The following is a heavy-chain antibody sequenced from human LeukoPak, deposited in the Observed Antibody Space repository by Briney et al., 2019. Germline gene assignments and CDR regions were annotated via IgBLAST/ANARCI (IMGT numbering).Heavy chain of an antibody. CDR3: AKASYYYDSSGYSYYSDY. CDR2: ISWNSGSI. D-gene: IGHD3-22*01. J-gene: IGHJ4*02. V-gene: IGHV3-9*03. Sequence: PGRSLRLSCAASGFTFDDYAMHWVRQAPGKGLEWVSGISWNSGSIGYADSVEGRFTISRDNAKNSLYLQMNSLRAEDMALYYCAKASYYYDSSGYSYYSDYCGQGTLGTVSS. CDR1: GFTFDDYA.